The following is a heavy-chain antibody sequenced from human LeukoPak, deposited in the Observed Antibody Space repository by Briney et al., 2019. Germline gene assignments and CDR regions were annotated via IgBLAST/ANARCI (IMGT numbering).Heavy chain of an antibody. V-gene: IGHV3-15*01. Sequence: GGSLRLSCAASGLSVGDAWMSWVRQAPGKGPEWVGRIKSKADGGTTDYAASVKGRFTISRDDSKNTLYLQMNSLSTEDTAVYYCTGPPVWGQGTLVTVSS. CDR3: TGPPV. CDR2: IKSKADGGTT. CDR1: GLSVGDAW. J-gene: IGHJ1*01.